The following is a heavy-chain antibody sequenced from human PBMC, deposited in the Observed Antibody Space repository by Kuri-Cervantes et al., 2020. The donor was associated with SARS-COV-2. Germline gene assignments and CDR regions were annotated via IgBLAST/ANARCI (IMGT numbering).Heavy chain of an antibody. J-gene: IGHJ4*02. CDR3: ARLASSRGTREFDY. CDR2: IYTSGST. Sequence: ESLKISCTVSGGSISSYYWSWIRQPAGKGLEWIGRIYTSGSTNYNPSLKSRVTMSVDTSKNQFSLKLSSVTAADTAVYYCARLASSRGTREFDYWGQGTLVTVSS. CDR1: GGSISSYY. V-gene: IGHV4-4*07. D-gene: IGHD2-8*01.